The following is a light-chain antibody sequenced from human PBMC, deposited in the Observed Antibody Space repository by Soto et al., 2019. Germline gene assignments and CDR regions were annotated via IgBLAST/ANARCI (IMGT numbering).Light chain of an antibody. J-gene: IGKJ4*01. CDR1: QSVNSN. CDR3: QQYYFWPPLT. Sequence: EIVMTQSPATLSVSPGERATLSCRASQSVNSNLAWYRQKPGQAPRLLISDASTRATGVPARFSGSGSGTDFPLTISSLQSEDSGICYCQQYYFWPPLTFGGGTKVEIK. CDR2: DAS. V-gene: IGKV3-15*01.